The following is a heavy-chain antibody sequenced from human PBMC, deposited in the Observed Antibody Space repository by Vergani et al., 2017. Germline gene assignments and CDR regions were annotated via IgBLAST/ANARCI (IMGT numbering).Heavy chain of an antibody. V-gene: IGHV3-23*01. CDR1: GFTFSSYA. Sequence: EVQLLESGGGLVQPGGSLRLSCAASGFTFSSYAMSWVRQAPGKGLEWVSAISGSGGSTYYADSVKGRFTISRDNSKNMLYLQMNSLRAEDTAVYYCAKGGYCSSTSCYSYFDYWGQGTLVTVSS. D-gene: IGHD2-2*02. CDR3: AKGGYCSSTSCYSYFDY. J-gene: IGHJ4*02. CDR2: ISGSGGST.